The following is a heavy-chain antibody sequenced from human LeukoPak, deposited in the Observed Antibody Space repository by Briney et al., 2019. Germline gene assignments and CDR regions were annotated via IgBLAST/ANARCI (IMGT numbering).Heavy chain of an antibody. CDR2: INHSGST. Sequence: SETLSLTCAVYGGSFSGYYWSWIRQPPGKGLEWIGEINHSGSTNYNPSLKSRVTISVDTSKNQFSLKLSSVTAADTAVYYCASRGCSSTSCYERGHWFDPWGHGTLVTVSS. CDR3: ASRGCSSTSCYERGHWFDP. CDR1: GGSFSGYY. D-gene: IGHD2-2*01. V-gene: IGHV4-34*01. J-gene: IGHJ5*02.